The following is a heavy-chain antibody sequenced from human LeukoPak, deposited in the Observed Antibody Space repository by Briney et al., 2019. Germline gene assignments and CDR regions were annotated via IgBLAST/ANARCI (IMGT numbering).Heavy chain of an antibody. CDR2: IKSKTDGGTT. D-gene: IGHD2-21*02. CDR1: GFTFSNAW. CDR3: TTITSIVVVTATTDDAFDI. Sequence: GGSLRLSCAASGFTFSNAWMSWVRQAPGKGLEWVGRIKSKTDGGTTDYAAPVKGRFTISRDDPKNTLYLQMNSLKTEDTAVYYCTTITSIVVVTATTDDAFDIWGQGTMVTVSS. V-gene: IGHV3-15*01. J-gene: IGHJ3*02.